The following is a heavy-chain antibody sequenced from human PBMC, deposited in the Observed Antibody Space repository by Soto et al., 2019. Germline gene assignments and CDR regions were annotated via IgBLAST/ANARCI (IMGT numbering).Heavy chain of an antibody. CDR1: GYTFTSYD. CDR3: ATVRGPLDYYGSGSSNLDY. J-gene: IGHJ4*02. Sequence: ASVKVSCKASGYTFTSYDINWVRQAIGQGLEWMGWMNPNSGNTGYAQKFQGRVTMTRNTSISTAYTELSSLRSVDTAVYYCATVRGPLDYYGSGSSNLDYWGQGTLVTVSS. D-gene: IGHD3-10*01. CDR2: MNPNSGNT. V-gene: IGHV1-8*01.